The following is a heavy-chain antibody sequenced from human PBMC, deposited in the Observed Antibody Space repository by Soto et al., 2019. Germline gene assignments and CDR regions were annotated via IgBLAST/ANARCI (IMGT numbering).Heavy chain of an antibody. D-gene: IGHD3-10*01. V-gene: IGHV5-51*03. CDR3: ARAYGNFLDY. CDR1: GSTFPSSW. CDR2: TYPAVTEA. J-gene: IGHJ4*02. Sequence: GKPLKTSCKVPGSTFPSSWTGWVRQLPGKGLEWMGITYPAVTEARYSPSFQGQVTNAADKSVRSACRRGGSLRASDTAMYFCARAYGNFLDYWGQGTPVTVPQ.